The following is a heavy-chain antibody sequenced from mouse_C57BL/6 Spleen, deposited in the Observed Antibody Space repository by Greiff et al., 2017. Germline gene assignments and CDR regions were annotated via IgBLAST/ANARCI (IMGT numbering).Heavy chain of an antibody. D-gene: IGHD2-3*01. CDR1: GFTFSSYV. CDR2: ISSGGSYT. CDR3: ERHSEGYYTFSWFAY. J-gene: IGHJ3*01. Sequence: EVQGVESGGDLVKPGGSLKLSCAASGFTFSSYVMSWVRQTPDKRLEWVATISSGGSYTYYPDSVKGRFTISRDSAKNTLYLQMSSLKSEYTAMYYCERHSEGYYTFSWFAYWGQGTLVSVSA. V-gene: IGHV5-6*01.